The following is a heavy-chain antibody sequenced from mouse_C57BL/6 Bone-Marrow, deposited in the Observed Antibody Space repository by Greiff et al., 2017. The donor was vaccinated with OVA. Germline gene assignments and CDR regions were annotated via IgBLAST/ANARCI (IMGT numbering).Heavy chain of an antibody. CDR2: ILPSIGRT. J-gene: IGHJ4*01. V-gene: IGHV15-2*01. Sequence: QVQLKESGSELRSPGSSVKLSCKDFDSEVFPIAYMSWVRQTPGHGFEWIGGILPSIGRTIYGEKFEDKATLDEDTLSNTAYLELNSLTSEDSAIYYCARRSTSGGYAMDYWGQGTSVTVSS. CDR3: ARRSTSGGYAMDY. CDR1: DSEVFPIAY. D-gene: IGHD5-1*01.